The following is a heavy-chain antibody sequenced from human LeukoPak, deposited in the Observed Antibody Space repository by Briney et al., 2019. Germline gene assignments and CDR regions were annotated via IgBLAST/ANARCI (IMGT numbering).Heavy chain of an antibody. CDR3: TRRSYSSSWYGDGDYFDY. V-gene: IGHV1-3*01. CDR1: GYTFTSYA. CDR2: INAGNGNT. Sequence: ASVKVSCKASGYTFTSYAMHWVRQAPGQRLERMGWINAGNGNTKYSQKFQGRVTITRDTSACTAYMELSSLRSEDTAVYYCTRRSYSSSWYGDGDYFDYWGQGTLVTVSS. J-gene: IGHJ4*02. D-gene: IGHD6-13*01.